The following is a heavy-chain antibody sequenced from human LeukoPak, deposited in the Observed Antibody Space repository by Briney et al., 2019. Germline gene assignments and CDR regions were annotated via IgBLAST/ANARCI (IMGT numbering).Heavy chain of an antibody. D-gene: IGHD3-9*01. CDR1: GVSISNRTSY. Sequence: SQTLSLTCTVSGVSISNRTSYWSWIRQHPGKGLEWIGYIYDSRRTYYNPSLKSRVSISVDTSKNQFSLKVSSVSAADTAVYYCARGGYGILTGYMDVWGQGTTVTVSS. CDR2: IYDSRRT. V-gene: IGHV4-31*03. J-gene: IGHJ6*02. CDR3: ARGGYGILTGYMDV.